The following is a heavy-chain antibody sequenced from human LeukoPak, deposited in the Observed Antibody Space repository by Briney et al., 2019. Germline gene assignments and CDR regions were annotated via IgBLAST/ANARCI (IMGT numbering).Heavy chain of an antibody. CDR1: GFTFDDYA. J-gene: IGHJ6*02. D-gene: IGHD3-10*01. CDR3: AKDMKYYYGSGSHGMDV. Sequence: GRSLRLSCAASGFTFDDYAMHWVRQAPGKGLEWVSGISWNSGSIGYADSVKGRFTISRDNAKNSLYLQMNSLRAEDTALYYCAKDMKYYYGSGSHGMDVWGQGTTVTVSS. CDR2: ISWNSGSI. V-gene: IGHV3-9*01.